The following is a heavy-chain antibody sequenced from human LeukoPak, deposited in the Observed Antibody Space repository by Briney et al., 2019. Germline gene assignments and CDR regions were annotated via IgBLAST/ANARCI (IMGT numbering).Heavy chain of an antibody. CDR2: ILSDASSS. Sequence: GGSLRLSCAASGFTFSDYWMLWVRQAPGKGLVWVSRILSDASSSSYADSVKGRFTISRDIAKNTLYLQMNSLRAEDTAVYYCARVRITRANWFDPWGQGTLVTVSS. V-gene: IGHV3-74*01. J-gene: IGHJ5*02. CDR1: GFTFSDYW. CDR3: ARVRITRANWFDP. D-gene: IGHD2-2*01.